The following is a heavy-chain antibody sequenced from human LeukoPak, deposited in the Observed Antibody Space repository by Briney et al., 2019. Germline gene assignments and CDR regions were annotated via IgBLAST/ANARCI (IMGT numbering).Heavy chain of an antibody. Sequence: ASVKVSCKASRYTVTNFYIQWVRQAPGQGLEWMGIINPSGGNTSYAPKFQGRVTMTRDTSTSTVYMDLSRLTSEDTDVYYCSMGVTNFFDFWAQGTLVTVSS. CDR1: RYTVTNFY. CDR3: SMGVTNFFDF. V-gene: IGHV1-46*01. CDR2: INPSGGNT. J-gene: IGHJ4*02. D-gene: IGHD3-16*01.